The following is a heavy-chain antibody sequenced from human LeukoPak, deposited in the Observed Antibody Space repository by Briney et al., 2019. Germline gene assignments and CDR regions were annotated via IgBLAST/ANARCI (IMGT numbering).Heavy chain of an antibody. D-gene: IGHD3-3*01. CDR3: AREFGGIFDF. J-gene: IGHJ4*02. CDR2: NSGSGGST. Sequence: PGGSLRLSCAASGFTFSSNAMSWVRQAPGKGLEWVSGNSGSGGSTYYADSVKGRFTISRDNSKNTLYLQMNSLRAEDTAVYYCAREFGGIFDFWGQGTLVTVSS. V-gene: IGHV3-23*01. CDR1: GFTFSSNA.